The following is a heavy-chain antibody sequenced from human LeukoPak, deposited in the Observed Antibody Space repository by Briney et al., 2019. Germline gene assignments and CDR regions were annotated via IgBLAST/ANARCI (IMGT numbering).Heavy chain of an antibody. J-gene: IGHJ4*02. D-gene: IGHD4-17*01. V-gene: IGHV3-53*01. Sequence: GGSLRLSCAASGFTVSSNSMNWVRQAPGKGLEWVSGIHSGGRTDYADSVKGRFTISRDNSKNTLYLQMNSLRAEDTAVYYCARDRASAVTTFFDYWGQGTLVTVSS. CDR2: IHSGGRT. CDR3: ARDRASAVTTFFDY. CDR1: GFTVSSNS.